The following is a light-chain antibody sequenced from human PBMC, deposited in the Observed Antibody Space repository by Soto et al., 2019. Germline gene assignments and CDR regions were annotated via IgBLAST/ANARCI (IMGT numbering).Light chain of an antibody. Sequence: DIQMTQSPSTLSAFVGDRITITCRASQSVGRLLAWYQQRPGEAPKVLIWDASTLRRGVPSRFRASGSGTEFTLTISSLEPEDFATYYCQQYRGYSTWTFGQGTRVELK. CDR3: QQYRGYSTWT. CDR2: DAS. CDR1: QSVGRL. J-gene: IGKJ1*01. V-gene: IGKV1-5*01.